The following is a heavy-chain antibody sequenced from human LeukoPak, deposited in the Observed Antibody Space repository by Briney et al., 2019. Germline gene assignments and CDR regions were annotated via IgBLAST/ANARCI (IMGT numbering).Heavy chain of an antibody. J-gene: IGHJ4*02. CDR3: ASSGIAVAGPLRMFDY. Sequence: SETLSLTCAVYGASFSGYYWSWIRQPPGKGLEWIGEINHSGSTNYNPSLKSRVTISVDTSKNQFSLKLSSVTAADTAVYYCASSGIAVAGPLRMFDYWGQGTLVTVSS. CDR2: INHSGST. V-gene: IGHV4-34*01. D-gene: IGHD6-19*01. CDR1: GASFSGYY.